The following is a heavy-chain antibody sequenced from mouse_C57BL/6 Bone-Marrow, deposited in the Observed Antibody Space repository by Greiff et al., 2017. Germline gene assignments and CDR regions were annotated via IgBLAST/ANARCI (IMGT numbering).Heavy chain of an antibody. Sequence: EVQVVESGEGLVKPGGSLKLSCAASGFTFSSYAMSWVRQTPEKRLEWVAYISSGGDYIYYADTVKGRFTISRDNARNTLYLQMSSLKSEDTAMYYCTRDYYDGYLLYCDYWGQGTTLTGSS. CDR2: ISSGGDYI. V-gene: IGHV5-9-1*02. CDR1: GFTFSSYA. J-gene: IGHJ2*01. D-gene: IGHD2-3*01. CDR3: TRDYYDGYLLYCDY.